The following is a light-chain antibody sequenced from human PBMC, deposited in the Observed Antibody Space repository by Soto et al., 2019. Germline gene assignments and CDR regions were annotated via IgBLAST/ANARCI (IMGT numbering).Light chain of an antibody. J-gene: IGLJ1*01. CDR2: DVS. CDR1: SSDFGGYNY. Sequence: QSVLTQPASVSGSPGQSITISCTGTSSDFGGYNYVSWYQQHPGKAPKLMISDVSDRPSGVSNRFSVSKSGNTASLTISGLQAEDEADYYCSSYTSSSCVFGTGTKVTVL. V-gene: IGLV2-14*01. CDR3: SSYTSSSCV.